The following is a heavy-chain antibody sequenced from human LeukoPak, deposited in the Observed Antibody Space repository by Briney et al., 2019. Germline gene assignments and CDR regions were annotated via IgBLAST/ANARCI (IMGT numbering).Heavy chain of an antibody. V-gene: IGHV3-48*03. Sequence: GGSLRLSCAASGFTFSSYEMNWVRQAPGKGLEWVSYISSSGSTKYYADSVKGRFTISRDNAKNSLYLQMNSLRAEDTAVYYCAREGLYDFWSGYYPHYYMDVWGKGTTVTVSS. CDR1: GFTFSSYE. CDR2: ISSSGSTK. J-gene: IGHJ6*03. D-gene: IGHD3-3*01. CDR3: AREGLYDFWSGYYPHYYMDV.